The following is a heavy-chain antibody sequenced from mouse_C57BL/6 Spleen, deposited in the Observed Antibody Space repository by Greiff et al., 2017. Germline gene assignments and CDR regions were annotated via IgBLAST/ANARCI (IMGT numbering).Heavy chain of an antibody. Sequence: VQLQQSGPELVKPGASVKLSCKASGYAFTSSWMHWVKQRPGKGLEWIGRLYPGDGGTNYNGKFKGKATLTADKSSSTAYMQLSSLTSEESAVYFGARYDDGGTWCAYWGQGTLVTVSA. CDR2: LYPGDGGT. CDR1: GYAFTSSW. D-gene: IGHD2-4*01. J-gene: IGHJ3*01. V-gene: IGHV1-82*01. CDR3: ARYDDGGTWCAY.